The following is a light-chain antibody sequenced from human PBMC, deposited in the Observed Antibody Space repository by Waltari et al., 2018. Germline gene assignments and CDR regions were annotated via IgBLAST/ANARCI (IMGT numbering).Light chain of an antibody. CDR1: HSIRSY. V-gene: IGKV1-5*03. CDR2: KAS. CDR3: QQYKRSSIT. J-gene: IGKJ5*01. Sequence: DIQMTQSPSTLSASVGERVTITCRASHSIRSYLAWYQQKPGKAPKLLIYKASSLESGVPSRFSGSGYGTEFTLTISGLQPDDFATYYCQQYKRSSITFGQGTRLENK.